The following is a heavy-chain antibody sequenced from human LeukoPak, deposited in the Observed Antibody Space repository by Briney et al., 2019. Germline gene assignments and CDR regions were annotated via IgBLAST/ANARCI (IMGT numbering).Heavy chain of an antibody. CDR1: GFTFSSYA. J-gene: IGHJ6*02. D-gene: IGHD6-13*01. CDR2: ISYDGSNK. Sequence: PGRSLRLPCAASGFTFSSYAMHWVRQAPGKGLEWVAVISYDGSNKYYADSVKGRFTISRDNSKNTLYLQMNSLRAEDTAVYYCARDVRGKDSSWYRFNYGMDVWGQGTTVTVSS. CDR3: ARDVRGKDSSWYRFNYGMDV. V-gene: IGHV3-30*04.